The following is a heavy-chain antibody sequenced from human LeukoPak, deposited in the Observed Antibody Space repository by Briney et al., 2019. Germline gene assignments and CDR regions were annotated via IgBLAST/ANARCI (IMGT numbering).Heavy chain of an antibody. CDR1: GFTFSSYA. J-gene: IGHJ4*02. V-gene: IGHV3-23*01. Sequence: GGSLRLSCAASGFTFSSYAMSWVRQVPGKGLEWVSVISGSGDNTYYADSVKGRFTISRDNSKNMLYLQMNSLRAEDTAVYYCAKELEDYYGPPDYWGQGTLVTVSS. CDR3: AKELEDYYGPPDY. D-gene: IGHD3-10*01. CDR2: ISGSGDNT.